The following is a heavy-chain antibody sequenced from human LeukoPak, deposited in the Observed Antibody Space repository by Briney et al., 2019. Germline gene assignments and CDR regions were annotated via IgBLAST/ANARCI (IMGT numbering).Heavy chain of an antibody. J-gene: IGHJ5*02. CDR1: GGPISSSSYY. V-gene: IGHV4-39*07. CDR3: ARAVVVPAAIGGWFDP. D-gene: IGHD2-2*01. Sequence: SETLSLTCTVSGGPISSSSYYWGWIRQPPGKRLEWIGSIYYSGSTYYNPSLKSRVTISVDTSKNQFSLKLSSVTAADTAVYYCARAVVVPAAIGGWFDPWGQGTLLTVSS. CDR2: IYYSGST.